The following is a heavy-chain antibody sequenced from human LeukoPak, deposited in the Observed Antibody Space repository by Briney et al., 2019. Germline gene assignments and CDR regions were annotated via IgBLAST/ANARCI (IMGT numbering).Heavy chain of an antibody. Sequence: TSETLSLTCAVSGYSISSGYYWGWIRQPPGKGLEWIGSIYHSGSTYYNPSLKSRVTISVDTSKNQFSLKLSSVTAADTAVYYCARGYSSVRKDYWGQGALVTVSS. CDR1: GYSISSGYY. D-gene: IGHD6-19*01. CDR2: IYHSGST. J-gene: IGHJ4*02. V-gene: IGHV4-38-2*01. CDR3: ARGYSSVRKDY.